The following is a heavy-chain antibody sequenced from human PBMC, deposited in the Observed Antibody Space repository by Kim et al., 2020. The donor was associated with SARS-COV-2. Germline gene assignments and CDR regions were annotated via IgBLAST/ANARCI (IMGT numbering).Heavy chain of an antibody. V-gene: IGHV4-59*08. CDR2: IYYSGST. CDR1: GGSISSYY. D-gene: IGHD3-9*01. CDR3: ARHTNYYDILTGRRWGEFTDYYGMDV. J-gene: IGHJ6*02. Sequence: SETLSLTCTVSGGSISSYYWSWIRQPLGKGLEWIGYIYYSGSTNYNPSLKSRVTISVDTSKNQFSLKLSSVTAADTAVYYCARHTNYYDILTGRRWGEFTDYYGMDVWGQGTTVTVSS.